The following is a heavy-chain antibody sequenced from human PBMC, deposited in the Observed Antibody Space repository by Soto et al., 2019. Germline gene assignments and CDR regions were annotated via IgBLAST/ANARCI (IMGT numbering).Heavy chain of an antibody. J-gene: IGHJ4*02. V-gene: IGHV4-31*03. D-gene: IGHD2-2*01. CDR3: ARAIPYCSSTSCSQQNFDY. CDR1: GGSISSGGYY. CDR2: LYYSGST. Sequence: PSETLSLTCTVSGGSISSGGYYWSWIRQHPGKGLEWIGYLYYSGSTYYNPSLKSRVTISVDTSKNQFSLKLSSVTAADTAVYYCARAIPYCSSTSCSQQNFDYWGQGTLVTVSS.